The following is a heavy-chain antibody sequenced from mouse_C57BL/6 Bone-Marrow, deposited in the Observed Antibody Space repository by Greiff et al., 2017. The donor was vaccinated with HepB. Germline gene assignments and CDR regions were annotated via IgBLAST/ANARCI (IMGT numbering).Heavy chain of an antibody. CDR3: TRFYDYDNAMGY. V-gene: IGHV5-17*02. J-gene: IGHJ4*01. Sequence: VQLVESGGGLVQPGGSRKLSCAASGFTFSSFGMHWVRQAPEKGLEWVAYINSGSSTIYYADTVKGRFTVSRDNPKNILCLQMTGLRSEDTAMYYCTRFYDYDNAMGYWGQGAAVT. D-gene: IGHD2-4*01. CDR1: GFTFSSFG. CDR2: INSGSSTI.